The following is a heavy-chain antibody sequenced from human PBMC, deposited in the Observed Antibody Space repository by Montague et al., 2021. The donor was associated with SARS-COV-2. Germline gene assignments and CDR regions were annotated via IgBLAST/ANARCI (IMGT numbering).Heavy chain of an antibody. J-gene: IGHJ3*02. CDR1: GGSISSSSYY. V-gene: IGHV4-39*01. CDR2: IYYSGST. Sequence: SETRSLTCTVSGGSISSSSYYWGWIRQPPGKGLEWIGSIYYSGSTYYNPSLKSRVTISVDTSKNQFSLKLSSVTAADTAVYYCARQENSSGWFKPDAFDIWGQETMVTVSS. D-gene: IGHD6-19*01. CDR3: ARQENSSGWFKPDAFDI.